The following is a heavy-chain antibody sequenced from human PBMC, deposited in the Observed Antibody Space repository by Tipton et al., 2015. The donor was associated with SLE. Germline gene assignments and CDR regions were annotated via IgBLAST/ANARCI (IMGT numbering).Heavy chain of an antibody. V-gene: IGHV4-4*07. CDR3: ARRPGRWTARGGAFDF. J-gene: IGHJ3*01. CDR1: GGSMSSYY. D-gene: IGHD1-26*01. CDR2: IYIDGSGSI. Sequence: TLSLTCTVSGGSMSSYYWSWIRQPAGKGLEWIGRIYIDGSGSIKYNPSLKGRVTMSVDTSKNQFSLKMTSVTAADTAVYYCARRPGRWTARGGAFDFWGQGTMVTVSP.